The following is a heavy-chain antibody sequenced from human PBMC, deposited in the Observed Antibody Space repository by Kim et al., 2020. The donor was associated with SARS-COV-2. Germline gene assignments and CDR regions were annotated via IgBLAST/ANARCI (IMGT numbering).Heavy chain of an antibody. V-gene: IGHV5-51*01. CDR3: ASRGRITIFGVAARALEAFDI. J-gene: IGHJ3*02. CDR1: GYSFTSYW. D-gene: IGHD3-3*01. CDR2: IYPCDSDT. Sequence: GESLKISCKGSGYSFTSYWIGWVRQMPGKGLEWMGIIYPCDSDTRYSPFFQGQVTISADKSISTAYLRWSSLKASDTAMYYCASRGRITIFGVAARALEAFDIWGQGRMVAVPP.